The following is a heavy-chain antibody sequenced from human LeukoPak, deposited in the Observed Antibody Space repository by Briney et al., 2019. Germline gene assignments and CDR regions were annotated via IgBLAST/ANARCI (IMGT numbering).Heavy chain of an antibody. CDR1: GFTFSNYW. V-gene: IGHV3-23*01. D-gene: IGHD6-19*01. CDR3: AKDGSSGWSYYFDY. CDR2: ISGGGGST. Sequence: GGSLRLSCAASGFTFSNYWMHWVRQAPGKGLVWVSAISGGGGSTYYADSVKGRFTISRDNSKNTLYLQMNSLRVEDTAVYYCAKDGSSGWSYYFDYWGQGTLVTVSS. J-gene: IGHJ4*02.